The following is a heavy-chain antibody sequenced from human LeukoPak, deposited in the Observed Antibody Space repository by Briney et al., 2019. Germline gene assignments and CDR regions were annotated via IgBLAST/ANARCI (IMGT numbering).Heavy chain of an antibody. D-gene: IGHD5-18*01. CDR2: IYYSGST. Sequence: RTSETLSLTCTVSGGSISSYYWSWIRQPPGKGLEWIGYIYYSGSTNYNPSLKSRVTISVDTSKNQFSLKLSSVTAADTAVYYCAGGRSVDTAMVTYYWGQGTLVTVSS. CDR1: GGSISSYY. J-gene: IGHJ4*02. V-gene: IGHV4-59*12. CDR3: AGGRSVDTAMVTYY.